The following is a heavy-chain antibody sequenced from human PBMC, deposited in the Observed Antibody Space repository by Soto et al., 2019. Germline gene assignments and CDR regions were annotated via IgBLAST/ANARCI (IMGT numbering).Heavy chain of an antibody. D-gene: IGHD4-17*01. V-gene: IGHV3-11*01. Sequence: QVQLVESGGNLVKPGGSLRLSCAASGFTFSDYYMSWIRQAPGKGLEWVSHISNSGSTVYYADSVKGRFTISRDNAKNSLYLQMNSLRADDSAVYYCASYSVTHAYWYFDLWGRGTLVTVSS. J-gene: IGHJ2*01. CDR1: GFTFSDYY. CDR2: ISNSGSTV. CDR3: ASYSVTHAYWYFDL.